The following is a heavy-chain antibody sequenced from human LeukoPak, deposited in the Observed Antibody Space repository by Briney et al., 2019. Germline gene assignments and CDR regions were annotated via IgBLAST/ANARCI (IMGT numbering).Heavy chain of an antibody. V-gene: IGHV3-21*01. CDR3: AREWELDAFDI. CDR2: ISSSSSYI. D-gene: IGHD1-26*01. J-gene: IGHJ3*02. Sequence: PGGSLRLSCAASGFTFSSYGMHWVRQAPGKGVEGVSSISSSSSYIYYADSVKGRFTISRDNAKNSLYLQMNSLRAEDTAVYYCAREWELDAFDIWGQGTMVTVSS. CDR1: GFTFSSYG.